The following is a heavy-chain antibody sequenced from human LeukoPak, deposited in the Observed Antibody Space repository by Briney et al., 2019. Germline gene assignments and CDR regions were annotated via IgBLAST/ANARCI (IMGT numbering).Heavy chain of an antibody. CDR2: INSYTGNT. CDR3: ARDREGSSWYGGTNWFDP. Sequence: ASVKVSCKASGYSFTSYGVRWVRPAPAQALVCLAWINSYTGNTNYAQKLQGRVTMTTDTSTSTAYMELRSLRSDDTAVYYCARDREGSSWYGGTNWFDPWGQGTLVTVSS. V-gene: IGHV1-18*04. CDR1: GYSFTSYG. J-gene: IGHJ5*02. D-gene: IGHD6-13*01.